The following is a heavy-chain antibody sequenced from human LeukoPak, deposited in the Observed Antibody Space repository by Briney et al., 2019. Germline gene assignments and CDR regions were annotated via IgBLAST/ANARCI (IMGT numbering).Heavy chain of an antibody. J-gene: IGHJ4*02. CDR3: ARDYYELFYFDY. V-gene: IGHV3-66*01. Sequence: GGSLRLSCAASGFTVSSNYMSWVRQAPGKGLEWVSVIYSGGSTYYADSVKGRFTISRDNSKNTLYLQMNSLRAEDTAVYYCARDYYELFYFDYWGQGTLVTVSS. CDR2: IYSGGST. CDR1: GFTVSSNY. D-gene: IGHD3-22*01.